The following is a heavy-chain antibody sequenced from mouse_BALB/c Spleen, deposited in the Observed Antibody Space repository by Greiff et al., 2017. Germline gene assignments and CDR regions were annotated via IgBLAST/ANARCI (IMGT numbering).Heavy chain of an antibody. CDR3: ARKGVRQDYYAMDY. CDR2: ILPGSGST. V-gene: IGHV1-9*01. J-gene: IGHJ4*01. CDR1: GYTFSSYW. D-gene: IGHD2-14*01. Sequence: VQLVESGAELMKPGASVKISCKATGYTFSSYWIEWVKQRPGHGLEWIGEILPGSGSTNYNEKFKGKATFTADTSSNTAYMQLSSLTSEDSAVYYCARKGVRQDYYAMDYWGQGTSVTVSS.